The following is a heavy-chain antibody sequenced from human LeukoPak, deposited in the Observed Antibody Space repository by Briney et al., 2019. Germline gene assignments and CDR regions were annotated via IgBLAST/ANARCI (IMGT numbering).Heavy chain of an antibody. J-gene: IGHJ5*02. CDR1: GGSISSYY. CDR2: IYDSGST. V-gene: IGHV4-59*01. D-gene: IGHD3-10*01. Sequence: KPSETLSLTCTVSGGSISSYYWSWIRQPPGKGLEWIGYIYDSGSTNYNPSLKSRVTISVDTSKNQFSLKLSSVTAADTAVYYCARTHMVRGVHNWFDPWGQGTLVTVSS. CDR3: ARTHMVRGVHNWFDP.